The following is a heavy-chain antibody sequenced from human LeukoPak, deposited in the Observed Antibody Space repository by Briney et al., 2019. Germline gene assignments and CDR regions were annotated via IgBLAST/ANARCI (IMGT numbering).Heavy chain of an antibody. D-gene: IGHD2-15*01. CDR2: ITGSGGDA. J-gene: IGHJ4*02. Sequence: PGGSLRLSCAASGFTFSNYAMNWVRQAPGKGLEWVSSITGSGGDAYYADSVKGRFTISRDNSKNTLDLQMNSPRAEDTAVYYCAKGLKGCSGSSCYYFFDFWGQGALITVSS. V-gene: IGHV3-23*01. CDR1: GFTFSNYA. CDR3: AKGLKGCSGSSCYYFFDF.